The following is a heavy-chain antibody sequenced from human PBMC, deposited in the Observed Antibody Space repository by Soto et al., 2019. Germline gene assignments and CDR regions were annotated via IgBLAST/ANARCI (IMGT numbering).Heavy chain of an antibody. CDR3: ARGKYDFWSGYYSSFDY. J-gene: IGHJ4*02. Sequence: QVQLQESGPGLVKPSQTLSLTCTVSGGSISSGGYYWSWIRQHPGKGLEWIGYIYYSGSTNYNPSLKSRVTISVDTSKNQFSLKLSSVTAADTAVYYCARGKYDFWSGYYSSFDYWGQGTLVTVSS. CDR1: GGSISSGGYY. V-gene: IGHV4-31*03. D-gene: IGHD3-3*01. CDR2: IYYSGST.